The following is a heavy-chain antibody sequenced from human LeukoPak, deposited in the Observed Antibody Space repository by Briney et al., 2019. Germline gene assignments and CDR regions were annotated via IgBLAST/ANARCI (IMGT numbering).Heavy chain of an antibody. Sequence: SSVKVSCKASRGTFSSYAISWVRQAPGQGLEWMGGIIPIFGTANYAQKFQGRVTITTDESTSTAYMELSSLRSEDTAVYYCAGGDHYDSSGYWVPFDYWGQGTLVTVSS. CDR2: IIPIFGTA. J-gene: IGHJ4*02. D-gene: IGHD3-22*01. V-gene: IGHV1-69*05. CDR1: RGTFSSYA. CDR3: AGGDHYDSSGYWVPFDY.